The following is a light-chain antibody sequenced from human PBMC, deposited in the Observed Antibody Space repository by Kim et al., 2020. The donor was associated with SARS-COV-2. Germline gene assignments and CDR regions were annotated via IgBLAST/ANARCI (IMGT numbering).Light chain of an antibody. CDR3: QQYYSHST. J-gene: IGKJ1*01. V-gene: IGKV1-5*03. CDR2: KAS. CDR1: QSISNW. Sequence: SASVGDRVTITCRASQSISNWLAWYQHKPGKAPKLLIYKASSLESGVPSRLSGSGSGTEFTLTISSLQPDDFATYYCQQYYSHSTFGQGTKVDIK.